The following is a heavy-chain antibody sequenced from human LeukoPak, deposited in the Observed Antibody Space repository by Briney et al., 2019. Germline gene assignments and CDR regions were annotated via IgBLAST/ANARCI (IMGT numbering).Heavy chain of an antibody. V-gene: IGHV3-53*01. CDR1: GFTVSSNY. CDR2: IYSGGST. Sequence: PGGSLRLSCAASGFTVSSNYMSWVRQAPGKGLDWVSVIYSGGSTYCADSVKGRFTISRDNSKNTLYLQMNSLRAEDTAVYYCARIPIVVITSGGYWGQGTLVTVSS. D-gene: IGHD3-22*01. J-gene: IGHJ4*02. CDR3: ARIPIVVITSGGY.